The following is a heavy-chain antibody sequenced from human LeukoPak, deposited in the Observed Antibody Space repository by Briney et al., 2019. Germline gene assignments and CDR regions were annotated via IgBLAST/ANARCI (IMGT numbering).Heavy chain of an antibody. Sequence: ASVKVSCKASGYTFTSYDINWVRQATGQGLEWMGWTNPNSGNTGYAQKFQGRVTMTRNTSISTAYMELSSLRSEDTAVYYCARGSSWYYGPAWFDPWGQGTLVTVSS. V-gene: IGHV1-8*01. D-gene: IGHD6-13*01. CDR3: ARGSSWYYGPAWFDP. J-gene: IGHJ5*02. CDR2: TNPNSGNT. CDR1: GYTFTSYD.